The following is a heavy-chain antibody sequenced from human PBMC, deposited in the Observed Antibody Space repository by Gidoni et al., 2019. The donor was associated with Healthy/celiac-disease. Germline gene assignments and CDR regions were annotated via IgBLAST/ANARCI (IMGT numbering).Heavy chain of an antibody. D-gene: IGHD3-16*01. CDR3: ARGSWHLGSDLSVD. J-gene: IGHJ4*02. CDR2: INHRGIT. V-gene: IGHV4-34*01. Sequence: QVQLQQWGAGLLKHSETLSLTCAVYGGSFSGYSWRWIRQPPGKWLEWLGQINHRGITNYNPSLKSRVTISVDTSKNQFSLKLSSVTAADSAVYYCARGSWHLGSDLSVDWGQGTLVTVSS. CDR1: GGSFSGYS.